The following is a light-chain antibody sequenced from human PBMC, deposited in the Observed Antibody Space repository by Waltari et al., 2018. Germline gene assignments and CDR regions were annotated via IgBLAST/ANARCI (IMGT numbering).Light chain of an antibody. V-gene: IGKV4-1*01. CDR3: QQYFNSPIA. Sequence: DIVMTQSPDSLLVSLGERATISCNSGQSILYTSNDKNYLAWYKQKAGQPPRLLVHCASIRESGVPDRFRGSGSGTDFTLTISNLQPEDVAFYWCQQYFNSPIAFGQGTRLEIK. CDR1: QSILYTSNDKNY. CDR2: CAS. J-gene: IGKJ5*01.